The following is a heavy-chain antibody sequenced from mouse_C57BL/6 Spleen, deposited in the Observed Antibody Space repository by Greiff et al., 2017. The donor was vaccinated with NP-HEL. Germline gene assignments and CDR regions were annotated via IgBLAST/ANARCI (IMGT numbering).Heavy chain of an antibody. CDR1: GFNIKNTY. CDR3: ARITTVVENWYFDV. Sequence: EVKLMESVAELVRPGASVKLSCTASGFNIKNTYMHWVKQRPEQGLEWIGRIDPANGNTKYAPKFQGKATITADTSSNTAYLQLSSLTSEDTAIYYCARITTVVENWYFDVWGTGTTVTVSS. D-gene: IGHD1-1*01. CDR2: IDPANGNT. V-gene: IGHV14-3*01. J-gene: IGHJ1*03.